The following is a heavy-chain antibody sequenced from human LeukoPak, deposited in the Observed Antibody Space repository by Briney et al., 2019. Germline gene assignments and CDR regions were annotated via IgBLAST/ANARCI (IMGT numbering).Heavy chain of an antibody. V-gene: IGHV5-51*01. CDR2: IYPGDSDT. D-gene: IGHD5-18*01. J-gene: IGHJ4*02. Sequence: GESLVLHFQGSGFSFTNYWICWVRQMPGKGLELMGIIYPGDSDTRYSPSFQSQVTISVDKYISTAYLQWSSLKAADTAMYYCARSWVSGYGTVHAYWGQGTLVSVSS. CDR1: GFSFTNYW. CDR3: ARSWVSGYGTVHAY.